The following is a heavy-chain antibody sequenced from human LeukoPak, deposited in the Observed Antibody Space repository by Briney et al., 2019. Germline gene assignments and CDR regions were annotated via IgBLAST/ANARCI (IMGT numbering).Heavy chain of an antibody. CDR1: GGSISSYY. J-gene: IGHJ6*03. Sequence: SETLSLTCTVSGGSISSYYWSWIRQPAGKGLEWIGRIYTSGSTNYNPSLTSRVTMSVDTSKNQFSLTLSSVTAADTAVYYCAREGGYSYGPGYYYYYYMDVWGKGTSVTVSS. CDR2: IYTSGST. V-gene: IGHV4-4*07. CDR3: AREGGYSYGPGYYYYYYMDV. D-gene: IGHD5-18*01.